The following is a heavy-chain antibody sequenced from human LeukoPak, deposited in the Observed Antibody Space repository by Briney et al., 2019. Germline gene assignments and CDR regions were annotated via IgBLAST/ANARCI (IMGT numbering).Heavy chain of an antibody. CDR2: INHSGST. V-gene: IGHV4-34*01. J-gene: IGHJ3*02. CDR1: GGSISSYY. CDR3: ARVFMDTAMDYYRDAFDI. Sequence: PSETLSLTCTVSGGSISSYYWSWIRQPPGKGLEWIGEINHSGSTNYNPSLKSRVTISVDTSKNQFSLKLSSVTAADTAVYYCARVFMDTAMDYYRDAFDIWGQGTMVTVSS. D-gene: IGHD5-18*01.